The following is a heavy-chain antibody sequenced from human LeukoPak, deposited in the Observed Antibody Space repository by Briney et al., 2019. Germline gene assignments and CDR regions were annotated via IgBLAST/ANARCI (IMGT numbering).Heavy chain of an antibody. CDR2: RHAGNGNT. CDR1: GYRFISHY. Sequence: ASEKVSCKASGYRFISHYIHWVRQAPGQGTERLGWRHAGNGNTRYPEKFQGRVTMTRDTSSNTAYMDLTSLRSDDTAVYYCAREGSYCVGGDCYSFDFWGQGTLVTVSS. CDR3: AREGSYCVGGDCYSFDF. J-gene: IGHJ4*02. V-gene: IGHV1-2*02. D-gene: IGHD2-21*02.